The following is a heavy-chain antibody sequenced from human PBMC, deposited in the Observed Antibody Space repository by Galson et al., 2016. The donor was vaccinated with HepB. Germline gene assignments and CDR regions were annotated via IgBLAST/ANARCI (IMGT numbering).Heavy chain of an antibody. CDR3: ATGGYSFGWAHAFDI. CDR2: IKTKPEGGTT. J-gene: IGHJ3*02. CDR1: GFTFSNAW. D-gene: IGHD6-19*01. V-gene: IGHV3-15*01. Sequence: SLRLSCAASGFTFSNAWMNWVRQAPGKGLEWVGRIKTKPEGGTTDYAAPVKGRFTISRDDSKNTLYLQMNSLKTEDTALYYCATGGYSFGWAHAFDIWGQGTMVTVSP.